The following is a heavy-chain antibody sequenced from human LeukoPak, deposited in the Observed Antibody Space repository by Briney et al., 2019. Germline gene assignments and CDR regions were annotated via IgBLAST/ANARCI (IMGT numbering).Heavy chain of an antibody. CDR3: ARDPGYSGYDYVPEISSGDY. J-gene: IGHJ4*02. CDR2: ISSSSSYI. CDR1: GFTFSSYS. Sequence: GGSLKLSCAASGFTFSSYSMNWVSQAPGKGLEWVSSISSSSSYIYYADSVKGRFTISRDNAKNSLYLQMNSLRAEDTAVYYCARDPGYSGYDYVPEISSGDYWGQGTLVTVSS. V-gene: IGHV3-21*01. D-gene: IGHD5-12*01.